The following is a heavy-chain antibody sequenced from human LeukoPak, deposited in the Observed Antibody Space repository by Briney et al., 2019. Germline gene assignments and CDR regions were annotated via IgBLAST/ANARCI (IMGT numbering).Heavy chain of an antibody. CDR1: GFTFSSYA. CDR3: AKSVVAIRLGLWLGDPRLSFGMDV. V-gene: IGHV3-23*01. Sequence: GGSLRLSCAASGFTFSSYAMSWVRQAPGKGLEWVSAISGSGGSTYYADSVKGRFTISRDNSKNTLYLQMNSLRAEDTAVYYCAKSVVAIRLGLWLGDPRLSFGMDVWGQGTTVTVSS. D-gene: IGHD3-10*01. J-gene: IGHJ6*02. CDR2: ISGSGGST.